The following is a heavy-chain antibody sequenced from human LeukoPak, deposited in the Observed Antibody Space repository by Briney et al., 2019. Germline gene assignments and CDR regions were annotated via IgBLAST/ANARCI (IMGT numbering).Heavy chain of an antibody. Sequence: ASVKVSCKASGGTLNSYVISWVRQAPGQGLEWMGIINPSGGSTSYAQKFQGRVTMTRDTSTSTVYMELSSLRSEDTAVYYCARERGSPSYYYDSSGYRKRFFDYWGQGTLVTVSS. D-gene: IGHD3-22*01. CDR3: ARERGSPSYYYDSSGYRKRFFDY. CDR2: INPSGGST. V-gene: IGHV1-46*02. CDR1: GGTLNSYV. J-gene: IGHJ4*02.